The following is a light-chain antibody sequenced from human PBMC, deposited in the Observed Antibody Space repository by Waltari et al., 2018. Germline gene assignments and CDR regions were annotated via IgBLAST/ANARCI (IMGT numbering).Light chain of an antibody. Sequence: QLELTQSPSASASLGASVKLTCTLSSGHITNVVAWHQQQPQKGPRYLMKVNSDGSHSRGDEIPDRFSGSSSGAERYLTISSLQSEDEADYCCQTGGHGTWVFGGGTKLTVL. CDR3: QTGGHGTWV. CDR1: SGHITNV. J-gene: IGLJ3*02. V-gene: IGLV4-69*01. CDR2: VNSDGSH.